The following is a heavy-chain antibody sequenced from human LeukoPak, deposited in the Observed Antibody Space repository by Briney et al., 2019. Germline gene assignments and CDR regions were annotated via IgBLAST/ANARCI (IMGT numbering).Heavy chain of an antibody. Sequence: PSETLSLTCTVSGGSISTYYWSWIRQPPGKGLEWLGYIYHSGSTYYNPSLKSRVTISVDRSKNQFSLKLSSVTAADTAVYYCARGQGYYDTLTGYYNDAFDIWGQGTMVTVSS. J-gene: IGHJ3*02. V-gene: IGHV4-59*12. CDR3: ARGQGYYDTLTGYYNDAFDI. CDR1: GGSISTYY. CDR2: IYHSGST. D-gene: IGHD3-9*01.